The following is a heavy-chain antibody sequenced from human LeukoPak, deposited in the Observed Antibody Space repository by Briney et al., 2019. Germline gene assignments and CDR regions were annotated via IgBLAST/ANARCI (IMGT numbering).Heavy chain of an antibody. V-gene: IGHV4-38-2*02. Sequence: SETLSLTCTVSGYSISSGYYWGWIRQPPGKGLEWIGSIYHSGSTYYNPSLKSRVTTSVDTSKNQFSLKLSSVTAADTAVYYCARDSQPFRPTLQSDWFDPWGQGTLVTVSS. CDR1: GYSISSGYY. J-gene: IGHJ5*02. D-gene: IGHD3-10*01. CDR3: ARDSQPFRPTLQSDWFDP. CDR2: IYHSGST.